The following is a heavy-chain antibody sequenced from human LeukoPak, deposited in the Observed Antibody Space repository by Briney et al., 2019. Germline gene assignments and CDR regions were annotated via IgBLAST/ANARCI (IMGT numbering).Heavy chain of an antibody. Sequence: GGSLRLSCAASGFIFTNAWLTWVRQAPGKGLEWVGRIRSKTDGETTEYAAPVEGRFIISRDDSKNTLYLQMDSLKTEDTAVYYCATHNYGVVSIQHWSQGTLVTVSS. CDR1: GFIFTNAW. V-gene: IGHV3-15*01. CDR2: IRSKTDGETT. D-gene: IGHD3-3*01. J-gene: IGHJ1*01. CDR3: ATHNYGVVSIQH.